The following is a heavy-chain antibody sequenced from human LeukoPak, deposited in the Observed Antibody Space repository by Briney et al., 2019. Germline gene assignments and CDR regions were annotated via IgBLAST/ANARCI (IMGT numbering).Heavy chain of an antibody. CDR1: GYTFTSYG. J-gene: IGHJ6*03. CDR2: ISAYNGNT. Sequence: ASVKVSCKASGYTFTSYGISWVRQAPGQGLEWMGWISAYNGNTNYAQKLQGRVTMTTDTSTSTAYMELRSLRSDDTAVYYCAREFPSSGSYRSYYMDVWGKGTTVTISS. V-gene: IGHV1-18*01. CDR3: AREFPSSGSYRSYYMDV. D-gene: IGHD3-10*01.